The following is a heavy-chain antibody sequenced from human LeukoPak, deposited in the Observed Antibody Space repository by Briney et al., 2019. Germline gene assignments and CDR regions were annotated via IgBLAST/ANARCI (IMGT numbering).Heavy chain of an antibody. D-gene: IGHD3-10*01. Sequence: SETLSLTCAVYGGSFSGYYWSWIRQPPGKGLEWIGEINHSGSTNYNPSLKSRVTISVDTSKNQFSLKLSSVTAADTAVYYCARSKGYNGSGSYYPIGRNYYGMDVWGQGTTVTVSS. J-gene: IGHJ6*02. CDR1: GGSFSGYY. CDR2: INHSGST. CDR3: ARSKGYNGSGSYYPIGRNYYGMDV. V-gene: IGHV4-34*01.